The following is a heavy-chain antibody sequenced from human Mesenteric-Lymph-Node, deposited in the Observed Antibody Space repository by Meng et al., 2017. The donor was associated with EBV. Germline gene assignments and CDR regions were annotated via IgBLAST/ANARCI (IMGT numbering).Heavy chain of an antibody. Sequence: EVQLVESGGQLVQPGWSLGLSCAASGLTFSNYWMHWVRQAPGKGLVWVSRINTDGTSTYYADSVKGRFTISRDNAKNTLYLQMNSLRAEDTAMYYCARERRVGWGQGTLVTVSS. CDR1: GLTFSNYW. CDR2: INTDGTST. V-gene: IGHV3-74*01. CDR3: ARERRVG. J-gene: IGHJ4*02.